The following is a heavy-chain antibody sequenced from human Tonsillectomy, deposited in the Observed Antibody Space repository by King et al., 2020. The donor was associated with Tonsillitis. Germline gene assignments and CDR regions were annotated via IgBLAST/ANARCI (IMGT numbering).Heavy chain of an antibody. V-gene: IGHV3-9*01. Sequence: VQLVESGGGLVQPGRSLRLSCAASGFTFDDYAMHWVRQAPGKGLEWVSGISWNSGSIGYADSVKGRFTISRDNAKNSLYLQMNSPIAEDTALYYCAKDKTLSNYYASSGYHDWYFDLWGRGTLVTVSS. J-gene: IGHJ2*01. CDR1: GFTFDDYA. CDR2: ISWNSGSI. CDR3: AKDKTLSNYYASSGYHDWYFDL. D-gene: IGHD3-22*01.